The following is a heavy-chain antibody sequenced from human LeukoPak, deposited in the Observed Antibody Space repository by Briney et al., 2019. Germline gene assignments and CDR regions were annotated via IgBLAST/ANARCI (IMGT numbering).Heavy chain of an antibody. D-gene: IGHD3-3*01. Sequence: ASVKVSCKASGYTFTSYYMHWVRQAPGQGLEWMGWISAYNGNTNYAQKLQGRVTMTTDTSTSTAYMELRSLRSDDTAVYYCARLTYYDFWSGYYIDYWGQGTLVTVSS. CDR1: GYTFTSYY. CDR3: ARLTYYDFWSGYYIDY. J-gene: IGHJ4*02. CDR2: ISAYNGNT. V-gene: IGHV1-18*04.